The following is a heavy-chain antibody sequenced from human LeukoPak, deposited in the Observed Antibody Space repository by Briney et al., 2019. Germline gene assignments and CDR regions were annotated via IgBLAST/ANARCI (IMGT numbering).Heavy chain of an antibody. CDR1: GYSISSGDY. D-gene: IGHD2-2*01. CDR3: ATIVVDPGSVYYYMDV. V-gene: IGHV4-38-2*02. J-gene: IGHJ6*03. CDR2: IYHSGST. Sequence: SETLSLTCTVSGYSISSGDYWGWIRQPPGKGLEWIGSIYHSGSTYYNPSLKCRVSISVDTSKIQFSLRLSSVTAADTAVYYCATIVVDPGSVYYYMDVWGKGTTVTVSS.